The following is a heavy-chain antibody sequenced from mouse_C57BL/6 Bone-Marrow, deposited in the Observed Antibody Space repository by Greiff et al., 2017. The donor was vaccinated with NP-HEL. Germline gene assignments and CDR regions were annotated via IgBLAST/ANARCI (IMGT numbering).Heavy chain of an antibody. Sequence: QVQLQQPGAELVRPGSSVKLSCKASGYTFTSYWMDWVKQRPGQGLEWIGNIYPSDSETHYNQKFKDKATLTVDKSSSTAYMQLSSLTSEDSAVYYWARGDYGSSYRFAYWGQGTRVTVSA. CDR1: GYTFTSYW. CDR2: IYPSDSET. J-gene: IGHJ3*01. D-gene: IGHD1-1*01. V-gene: IGHV1-61*01. CDR3: ARGDYGSSYRFAY.